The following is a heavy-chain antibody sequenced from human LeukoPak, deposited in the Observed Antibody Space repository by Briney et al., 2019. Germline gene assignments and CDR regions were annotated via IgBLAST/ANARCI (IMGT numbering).Heavy chain of an antibody. Sequence: NPSETLSLTCSVPGGSINSGYWSWIRQPPGKGLEWIGLLYPSGSTNYNPSLKSRVTISVDTSRTQFSLKLSSMTAADTAVYYCAGGHYPLEYWGQGTLVTVSS. D-gene: IGHD1-26*01. CDR1: GGSINSGY. V-gene: IGHV4-59*01. J-gene: IGHJ4*02. CDR2: LYPSGST. CDR3: AGGHYPLEY.